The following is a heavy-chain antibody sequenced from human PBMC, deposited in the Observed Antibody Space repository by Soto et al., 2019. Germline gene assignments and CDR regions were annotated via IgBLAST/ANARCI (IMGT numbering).Heavy chain of an antibody. Sequence: QVQLQESGPGLVKPSQTLSLTCTVSGGSISSGGYYWSWIRQHPGMGLEWIGYIYYSGSTYYNPSLKSRVTISVDTSKNQFSLKLSSVTAADTAVYYCARGATANAPGAFDIWGQGTMVTVSS. CDR1: GGSISSGGYY. CDR2: IYYSGST. CDR3: ARGATANAPGAFDI. V-gene: IGHV4-31*03. J-gene: IGHJ3*02. D-gene: IGHD1-26*01.